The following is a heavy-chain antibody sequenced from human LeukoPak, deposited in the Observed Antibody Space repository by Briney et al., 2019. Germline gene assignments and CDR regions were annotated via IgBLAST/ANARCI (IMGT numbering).Heavy chain of an antibody. CDR3: ARATVTTPFYFDY. CDR2: IYHSGST. CDR1: GYSISSGYY. Sequence: SETLSLTCAVSGYSISSGYYWGWIRQPPGKGLEWIGSIYHSGSTYYNPSLRSRVTISVDTSMNQFSLKLSSVTAADTAVYYCARATVTTPFYFDYWGQGTLVTVSS. J-gene: IGHJ4*02. V-gene: IGHV4-38-2*01. D-gene: IGHD4-17*01.